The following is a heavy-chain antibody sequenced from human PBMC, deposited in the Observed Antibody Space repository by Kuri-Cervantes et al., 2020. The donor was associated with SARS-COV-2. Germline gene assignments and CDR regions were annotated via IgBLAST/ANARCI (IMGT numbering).Heavy chain of an antibody. V-gene: IGHV1-46*01. CDR2: LNPSGGSR. Sequence: ASVKVSCKASGYTFTGYYMHWVRQAPGQGLERMGMLNPSGGSRINTQKFQGRLTMTRDTPTSTVYMELSSLRSDDTAVYYCAREYYYGSGRYYGAFDHWGQGTPVTVSS. J-gene: IGHJ4*02. CDR3: AREYYYGSGRYYGAFDH. CDR1: GYTFTGYY. D-gene: IGHD3-10*01.